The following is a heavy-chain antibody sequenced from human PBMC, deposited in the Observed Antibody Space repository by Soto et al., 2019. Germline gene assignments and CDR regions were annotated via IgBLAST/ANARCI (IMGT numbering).Heavy chain of an antibody. J-gene: IGHJ6*03. V-gene: IGHV4-34*01. CDR2: INHLGSI. CDR1: GGSLSDYF. D-gene: IGHD2-21*01. Sequence: PSETLSLTCVVSGGSLSDYFWSWTRQPPGMALEWIGEINHLGSINYNPSLKSRVTMSVDTSKNQFSLTLNSVTAADTATHYCARGGISHWAYFYYMDVWDRGTTVTVSS. CDR3: ARGGISHWAYFYYMDV.